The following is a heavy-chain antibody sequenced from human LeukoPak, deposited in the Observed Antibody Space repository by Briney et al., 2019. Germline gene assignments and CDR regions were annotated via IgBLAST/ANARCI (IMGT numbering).Heavy chain of an antibody. V-gene: IGHV4-59*01. D-gene: IGHD3-16*01. CDR1: GGSISSYY. J-gene: IGHJ3*02. CDR3: AMGGTLVTGDAFDI. Sequence: SSETLSLTCTVSGGSISSYYWSWIRQPPGKGLEWIGYIYYSGSTNYNPSLKSRVTISVDTSKNQFSLKLSSVTAADTAVYYCAMGGTLVTGDAFDIWGQGTMVTVSS. CDR2: IYYSGST.